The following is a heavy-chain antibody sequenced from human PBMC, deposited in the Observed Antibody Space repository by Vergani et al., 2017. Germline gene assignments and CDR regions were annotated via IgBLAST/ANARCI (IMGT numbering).Heavy chain of an antibody. J-gene: IGHJ4*02. CDR2: IYPGDSDT. CDR1: GYSFTSYW. V-gene: IGHV5-51*01. Sequence: EVQLVQSGAEVKKPGESLKISCKGSGYSFTSYWIGWVRQMPGKGLEWMGIIYPGDSDTRYSPSFQGQVTISADKSISTAYLQWSSLKASDTAMYYCARHGRYCSSTSCYARRDFDYWGQGTLVTVSS. CDR3: ARHGRYCSSTSCYARRDFDY. D-gene: IGHD2-2*01.